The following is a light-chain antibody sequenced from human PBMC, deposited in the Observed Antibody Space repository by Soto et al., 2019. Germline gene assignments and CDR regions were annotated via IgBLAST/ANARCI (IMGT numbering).Light chain of an antibody. V-gene: IGKV3-11*01. CDR3: QQRSNGPPGYT. J-gene: IGKJ2*01. Sequence: EIVLTQSPATLSLSPGERATLSCRASQSVSSYLAWYQQKPGQAPRLLIYDASNRATGIPARFSGSGSGTDFTLTISSLEPEDFAVYYCQQRSNGPPGYTFGQGTKLEIQ. CDR1: QSVSSY. CDR2: DAS.